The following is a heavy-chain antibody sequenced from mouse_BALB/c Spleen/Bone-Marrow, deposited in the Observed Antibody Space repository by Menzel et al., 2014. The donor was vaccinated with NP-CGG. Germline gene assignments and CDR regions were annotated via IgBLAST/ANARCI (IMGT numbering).Heavy chain of an antibody. D-gene: IGHD2-4*01. Sequence: QVHVKPSGSVLVRPGASVKLSCKASGYTFTSSWMHWAKQRPGQGLEWIGEIHPNSGNTNYNEKSKGKATLTVDTYSSTAYVDLSSLTSEDSAVYYCAREGGLRRGDYYTMDYWVQGTPVSASS. V-gene: IGHV1S130*01. CDR1: GYTFTSSW. CDR2: IHPNSGNT. CDR3: AREGGLRRGDYYTMDY. J-gene: IGHJ4*01.